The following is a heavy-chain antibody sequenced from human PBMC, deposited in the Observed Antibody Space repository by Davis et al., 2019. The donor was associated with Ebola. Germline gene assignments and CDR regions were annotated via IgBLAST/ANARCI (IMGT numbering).Heavy chain of an antibody. CDR3: AMAPYYYYGMDV. Sequence: PSETLSLTCTVSGGFISSQYCSWIRQSPGKRLEWIGYISYSGSSNYNPSLRSRVTISVDRSKNQFSLKLSSVTAADTAIYYCAMAPYYYYGMDVWGQGTTVTVSS. V-gene: IGHV4-59*11. CDR2: ISYSGSS. CDR1: GGFISSQY. J-gene: IGHJ6*02. D-gene: IGHD5-24*01.